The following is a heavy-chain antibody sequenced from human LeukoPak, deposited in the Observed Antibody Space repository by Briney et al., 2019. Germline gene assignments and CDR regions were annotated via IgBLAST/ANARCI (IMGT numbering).Heavy chain of an antibody. CDR2: IYTSGST. D-gene: IGHD2-15*01. Sequence: SETLSLTCTVSGGSISSYYWSWIRQPAGKGLEWIGRIYTSGSTNYNPSLKSRVTMSVDTSKNQFSLKLSSVTAADTAVYYCARGYCSGGSCYPWVMGVWGKGTTVTVSS. V-gene: IGHV4-4*07. J-gene: IGHJ6*03. CDR3: ARGYCSGGSCYPWVMGV. CDR1: GGSISSYY.